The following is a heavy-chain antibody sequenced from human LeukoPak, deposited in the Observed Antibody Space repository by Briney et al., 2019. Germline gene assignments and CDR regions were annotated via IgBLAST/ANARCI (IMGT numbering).Heavy chain of an antibody. CDR2: INHSGST. V-gene: IGHV4-34*01. CDR3: ARVAFTEQQLITPFDY. CDR1: GGSFSGYY. D-gene: IGHD6-13*01. J-gene: IGHJ4*02. Sequence: PSETLSLTCAVYGGSFSGYYWSWIRQPPGKGLEWIGEINHSGSTNYNPSLKSRVTMSVDTSKNQFSLKLSSVTAADTAVYYCARVAFTEQQLITPFDYWGQGTLVTVSS.